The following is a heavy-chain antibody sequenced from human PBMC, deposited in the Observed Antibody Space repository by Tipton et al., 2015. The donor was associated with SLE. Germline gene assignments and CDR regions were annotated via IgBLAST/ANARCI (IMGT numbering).Heavy chain of an antibody. Sequence: TLSLTCSVSGASTISGAYYWGWIRQHPGKGLGWIGFIYYTGSTYYIPSLQSRVTMSVDTSKNHFSLKLSSVTAADTAVYYCARHDTNYGRNWFDPCGQGTLVTVSS. CDR2: IYYTGST. CDR1: GASTISGAYY. V-gene: IGHV4-39*01. D-gene: IGHD2-8*01. CDR3: ARHDTNYGRNWFDP. J-gene: IGHJ5*02.